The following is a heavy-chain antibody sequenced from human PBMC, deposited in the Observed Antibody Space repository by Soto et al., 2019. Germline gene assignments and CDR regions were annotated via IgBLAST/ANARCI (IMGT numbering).Heavy chain of an antibody. CDR1: GDTFNFYT. V-gene: IGHV1-69*02. D-gene: IGHD3-10*01. CDR2: TNPILSMS. CDR3: ATSYGSGSQAFDY. Sequence: QVHLVQSGAELKKPGSSVRVSCKASGDTFNFYTINWVRQAPGLGLEWMGRTNPILSMSNSALKFQGRLSISADKSTSTAYMDLRSLRSDDTAVYYCATSYGSGSQAFDYWGPGALVTVAS. J-gene: IGHJ4*02.